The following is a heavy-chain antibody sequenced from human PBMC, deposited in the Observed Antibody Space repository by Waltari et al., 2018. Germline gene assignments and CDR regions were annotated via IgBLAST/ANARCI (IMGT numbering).Heavy chain of an antibody. CDR3: ARVTLYSGSYLGFDY. CDR1: GYTFTSYA. J-gene: IGHJ4*02. CDR2: INAGNGNT. Sequence: QVQLVQSGAEVKKPGASVKVSCKASGYTFTSYAMHWVRQAPGQRLEWMGWINAGNGNTKNSQKFQGRVTITRDTSASTAYMELSSLRSEDTAVYYCARVTLYSGSYLGFDYWGQGTLVTVSS. D-gene: IGHD1-26*01. V-gene: IGHV1-3*01.